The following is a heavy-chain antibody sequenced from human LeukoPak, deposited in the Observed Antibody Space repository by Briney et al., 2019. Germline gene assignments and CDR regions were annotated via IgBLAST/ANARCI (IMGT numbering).Heavy chain of an antibody. D-gene: IGHD6-19*01. CDR2: ISAYNGNT. CDR1: GYTFTSYG. Sequence: ASVKVSCKASGYTFTSYGISWVRQAPGQGLEWMGWISAYNGNTNYAQKLQGRVTMTTDTSTSTAYMELRSLRSDDTAVYYCARVHGQWLVLEAFDIWGQGTMVTVSS. J-gene: IGHJ3*02. V-gene: IGHV1-18*01. CDR3: ARVHGQWLVLEAFDI.